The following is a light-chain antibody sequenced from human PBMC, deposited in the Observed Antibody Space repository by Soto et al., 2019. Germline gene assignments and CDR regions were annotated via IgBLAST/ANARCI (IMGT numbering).Light chain of an antibody. Sequence: EKLMSQSPATLSVSPWERVTLSCRASQNIHNHMSWFLQKPGQTPRLLIYDAIIRAADVPARFSGSWSGTDFTLTISGLRSEDSAVYFRQQYNNWPFSFGQGTRLEIK. CDR1: QNIHNH. V-gene: IGKV3-15*01. J-gene: IGKJ5*01. CDR2: DAI. CDR3: QQYNNWPFS.